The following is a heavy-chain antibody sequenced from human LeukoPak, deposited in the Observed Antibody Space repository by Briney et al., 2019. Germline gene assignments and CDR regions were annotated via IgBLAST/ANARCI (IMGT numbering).Heavy chain of an antibody. V-gene: IGHV1-69*04. D-gene: IGHD3-16*01. J-gene: IGHJ6*02. CDR1: GGTFSRYA. CDR2: IIPILGTA. Sequence: ASVKVSCKASGGTFSRYAISWARQAPGQGLEWMGRIIPILGTANYAQKFQDRPRVTADKSTSTAYMELSSLRSEDTAVYYCARLRWGAKVTSAYYYYGMDVWGQGTTVTVSS. CDR3: ARLRWGAKVTSAYYYYGMDV.